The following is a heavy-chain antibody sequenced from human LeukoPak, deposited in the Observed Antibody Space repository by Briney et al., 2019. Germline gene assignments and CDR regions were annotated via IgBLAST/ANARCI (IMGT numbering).Heavy chain of an antibody. CDR1: GYTFTAHY. CDR2: INPNSGAT. D-gene: IGHD1-20*01. Sequence: GASVNVSCKASGYTFTAHYMHWVRQAPGQGLEWMGWINPNSGATEYTQKFQGRVTMTRDTSSSTPYMELSRLTSDDTAVYYCARGLGLTGTTRGYLDYWGQGTLVTVSS. V-gene: IGHV1-2*02. J-gene: IGHJ4*02. CDR3: ARGLGLTGTTRGYLDY.